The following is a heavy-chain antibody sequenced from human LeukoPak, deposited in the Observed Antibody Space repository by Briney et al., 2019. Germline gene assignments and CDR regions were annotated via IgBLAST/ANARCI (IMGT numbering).Heavy chain of an antibody. V-gene: IGHV1-69*06. D-gene: IGHD6-6*01. CDR1: GGTFSSYA. CDR2: IIPIFGTA. CDR3: ARGEYSSSKGVLHPPYYFDY. J-gene: IGHJ4*02. Sequence: SVKVSCKASGGTFSSYAISWVRQAPGQGLEWMGRIIPIFGTANYAQKFQGRVAITADKSTSTAYMELSSLGSEDTAVYYCARGEYSSSKGVLHPPYYFDYWGQGTLVTVSS.